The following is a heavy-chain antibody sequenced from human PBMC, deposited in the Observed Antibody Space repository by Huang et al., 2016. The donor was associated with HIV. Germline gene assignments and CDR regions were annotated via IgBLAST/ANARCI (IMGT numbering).Heavy chain of an antibody. CDR3: ARGMGASWFAY. Sequence: EVQLVESGGGLVQPGGSLRLFCAASGFTFSSENMNWVRQAPGKGLEWLSYISKSSSPIYYADSVKGRFTISRDNAKNALYLQMNSRRDEDTAVYYCARGMGASWFAYWGQGALVTVSS. V-gene: IGHV3-48*02. CDR2: ISKSSSPI. D-gene: IGHD1-26*01. J-gene: IGHJ4*02. CDR1: GFTFSSEN.